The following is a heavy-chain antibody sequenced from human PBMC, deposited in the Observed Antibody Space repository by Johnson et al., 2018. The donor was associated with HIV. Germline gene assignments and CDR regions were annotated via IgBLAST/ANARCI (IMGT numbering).Heavy chain of an antibody. V-gene: IGHV3-43D*04. CDR3: AKDSDTYYYGSGDAFDV. J-gene: IGHJ3*01. D-gene: IGHD3-10*01. CDR1: GFIFEDYG. Sequence: EVQLVESGGGVVRPGGSLRLSCAASGFIFEDYGMSWVRQAPGQGLEWVAFIRYDGSNRYYTDSVKGRFTISRDNIKKSLYLQMNSLRAEDTALYYCAKDSDTYYYGSGDAFDVWGQGTMVTVSS. CDR2: IRYDGSNR.